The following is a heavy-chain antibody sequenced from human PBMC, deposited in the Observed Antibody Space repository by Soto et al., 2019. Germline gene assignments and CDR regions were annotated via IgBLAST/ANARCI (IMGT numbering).Heavy chain of an antibody. V-gene: IGHV1-69*13. J-gene: IGHJ4*02. D-gene: IGHD2-21*02. CDR3: ARDPHPTYCGGDCYPTT. CDR1: GGTFSSYA. Sequence: SVKVSCKASGGTFSSYALSWARHAPGQGLEWMGGIIPIFGTANYAQKFQGRVTITADESTSTAYMELSSLRSEDTAVYYCARDPHPTYCGGDCYPTTWGQGTLVTVSS. CDR2: IIPIFGTA.